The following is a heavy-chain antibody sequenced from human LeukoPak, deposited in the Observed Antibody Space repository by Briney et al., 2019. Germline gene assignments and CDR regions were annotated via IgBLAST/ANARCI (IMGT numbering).Heavy chain of an antibody. Sequence: GGSLRLSCAASGFTFSNFWMNWARQAPGKGLEWVASINHNGNVNYYVDSVKGRFTISRDNAKNSLYLQMSNLRAEDTAVYFCARGGGLDVWGQGATVTVSS. D-gene: IGHD3-16*01. CDR1: GFTFSNFW. J-gene: IGHJ6*02. V-gene: IGHV3-7*03. CDR2: INHNGNVN. CDR3: ARGGGLDV.